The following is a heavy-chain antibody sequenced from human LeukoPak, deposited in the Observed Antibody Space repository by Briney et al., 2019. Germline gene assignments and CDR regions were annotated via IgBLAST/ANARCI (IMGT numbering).Heavy chain of an antibody. Sequence: ASVTVSCKASGYTFTGYYMHWVRQAPGQGLEWMGWINPNSGGTNYAQKLQGRVTMTRDTSISTAYMELSRLRSDDTAVYYCASIGSSRGYYFDYWGQGTLVTVSS. CDR2: INPNSGGT. J-gene: IGHJ4*02. CDR3: ASIGSSRGYYFDY. D-gene: IGHD3-10*01. CDR1: GYTFTGYY. V-gene: IGHV1-2*02.